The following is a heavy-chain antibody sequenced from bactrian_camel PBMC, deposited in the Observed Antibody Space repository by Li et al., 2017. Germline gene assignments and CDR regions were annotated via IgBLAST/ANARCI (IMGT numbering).Heavy chain of an antibody. V-gene: IGHV3S53*01. Sequence: HVQLVESGGGSVQAGGSLRPPCAASGTRYSSLCMGWFRQAPGKEREGVALLDADGTTTKYADSVKGRFTISKDNAKNTVDLHMVSLKPEDTAMYYCAADFRRRRGPRLTDVLDLAYKGRGTQVTVS. CDR2: LDADGTTT. J-gene: IGHJ4*01. CDR1: GTRYSSLC. D-gene: IGHD1*01.